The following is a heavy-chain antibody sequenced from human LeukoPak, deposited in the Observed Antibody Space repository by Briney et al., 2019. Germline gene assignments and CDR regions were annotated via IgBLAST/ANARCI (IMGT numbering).Heavy chain of an antibody. Sequence: PSETLSLTCAVYGGSFSDYFCNWIRQSPGKGLEWIGEINNSGGTNYNPSLKSRVSILVDTSKKQFSLRLNSVTAADTAVYYCARGFYDDDGPEDYYGLDVWGQGTTVTVSS. V-gene: IGHV4-34*01. CDR3: ARGFYDDDGPEDYYGLDV. CDR2: INNSGGT. D-gene: IGHD5/OR15-5a*01. CDR1: GGSFSDYF. J-gene: IGHJ6*02.